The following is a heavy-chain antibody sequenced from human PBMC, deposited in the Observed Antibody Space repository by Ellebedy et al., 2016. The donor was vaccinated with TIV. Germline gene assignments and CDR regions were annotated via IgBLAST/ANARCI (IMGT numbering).Heavy chain of an antibody. J-gene: IGHJ4*02. V-gene: IGHV2-26*01. CDR1: GFSLSNARMG. Sequence: SGPTLVKPTETLTLTCTVSGFSLSNARMGVSWIRQPPGKALEWLAHIFSNDEKSYSTSLKSRLTISKDTSKSQVVLTMTNMDPVDTATYYCARLGSGWYYFDYWGQGTLVTVSS. CDR2: IFSNDEK. D-gene: IGHD6-19*01. CDR3: ARLGSGWYYFDY.